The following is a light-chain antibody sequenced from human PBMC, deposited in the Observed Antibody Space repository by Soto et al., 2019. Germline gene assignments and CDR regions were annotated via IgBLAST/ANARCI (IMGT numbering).Light chain of an antibody. J-gene: IGLJ1*01. CDR1: SSNIGSNT. Sequence: QSALPQPPSASGTPGQSGTISCSGSSSNIGSNTVNWYQQLPGTAPKLLIYSNNQRPSGVPDRFSGSKSGTSASLAISGLQSEDEADYYCAAWDDSPYVFGTGTKVTVL. CDR2: SNN. CDR3: AAWDDSPYV. V-gene: IGLV1-44*01.